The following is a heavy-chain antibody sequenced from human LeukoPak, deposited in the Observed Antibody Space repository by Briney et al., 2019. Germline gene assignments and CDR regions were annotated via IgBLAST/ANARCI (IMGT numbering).Heavy chain of an antibody. D-gene: IGHD6-13*01. Sequence: SGKVSCKASGYTFTSSGINWVRQAAGHGLEWRGWINPNSGKTGYAQKFQGRVTMTANTSISTAYMELSSLRFDDTAVYYCARVRSGLAAAGTYDYWGQGTLITVSS. CDR1: GYTFTSSG. CDR3: ARVRSGLAAAGTYDY. V-gene: IGHV1-8*01. J-gene: IGHJ4*02. CDR2: INPNSGKT.